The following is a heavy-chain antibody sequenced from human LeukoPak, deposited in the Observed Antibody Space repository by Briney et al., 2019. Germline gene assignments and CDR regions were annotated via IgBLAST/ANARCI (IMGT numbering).Heavy chain of an antibody. Sequence: SETLSLTCSVSGDSISPYYWSWIRQPAGKGLEWIGRIYTSGTTYYNPSLKSRVTFSLDTSKNHFSLKLTSVTAADTAVYYCATKTAPPRRVDSSDIWGKGTMVTVSS. CDR2: IYTSGTT. CDR3: ATKTAPPRRVDSSDI. J-gene: IGHJ3*02. CDR1: GDSISPYY. D-gene: IGHD5-18*01. V-gene: IGHV4-4*07.